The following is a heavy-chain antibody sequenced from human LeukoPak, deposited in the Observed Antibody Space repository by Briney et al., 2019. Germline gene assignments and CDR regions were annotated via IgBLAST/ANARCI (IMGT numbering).Heavy chain of an antibody. CDR1: GFTFSSYW. J-gene: IGHJ5*02. V-gene: IGHV3-23*01. Sequence: GGSLRLSCAASGFTFSSYWMSWVRQAPGKGLEWVSGISGSGDSTYYADSVKGRFTISRDNSKNMLYLQMNSLRAEDTAEYYCAKGASGGFLEWFEAWGQGTLVTVTS. D-gene: IGHD3-3*01. CDR2: ISGSGDST. CDR3: AKGASGGFLEWFEA.